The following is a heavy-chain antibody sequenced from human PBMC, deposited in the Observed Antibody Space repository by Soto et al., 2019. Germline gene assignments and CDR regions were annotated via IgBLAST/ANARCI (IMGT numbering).Heavy chain of an antibody. CDR3: ITAPSGTYASGSYEGKS. J-gene: IGHJ4*02. Sequence: EVQLVESGGGLVKPGESLRLSCTPSGFTFSDTWMNWVRQTPGKRLEWVGRIKSKSDGGAEDYPVTVRGRFYISRDDSTNTLYLQMNSLRIEDTGVYYCITAPSGTYASGSYEGKSWGQGTRVIVSS. D-gene: IGHD3-16*01. CDR2: IKSKSDGGAE. V-gene: IGHV3-15*07. CDR1: GFTFSDTW.